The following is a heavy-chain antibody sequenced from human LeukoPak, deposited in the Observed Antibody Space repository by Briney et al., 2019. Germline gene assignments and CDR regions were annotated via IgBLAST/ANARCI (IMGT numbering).Heavy chain of an antibody. CDR3: ARGFGLLTPDY. CDR1: GGSFSGYY. Sequence: PSETLSLTCAVYGGSFSGYYWSWIRQPPGKGLEWIGEINHSGSTNYNPSLKSRVTISVDTSKNQFSLKLSSVTAADTAVYYCARGFGLLTPDYWGQGTLVTVSS. CDR2: INHSGST. V-gene: IGHV4-34*01. J-gene: IGHJ4*02. D-gene: IGHD2-15*01.